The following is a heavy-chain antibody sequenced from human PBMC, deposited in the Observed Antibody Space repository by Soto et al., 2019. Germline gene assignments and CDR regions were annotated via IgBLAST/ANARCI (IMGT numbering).Heavy chain of an antibody. CDR1: GGSISSSSYY. Sequence: LSLTCTVSGGSISSSSYYWGWIRQPPGKGLEWIGSIYYSGSTYYNPSLKSRVTISVDTSKNQFSLKLSSVTAADTAVYYCARLEQWLVACDYWGQGTLVTVSS. J-gene: IGHJ4*02. D-gene: IGHD6-19*01. CDR3: ARLEQWLVACDY. V-gene: IGHV4-39*01. CDR2: IYYSGST.